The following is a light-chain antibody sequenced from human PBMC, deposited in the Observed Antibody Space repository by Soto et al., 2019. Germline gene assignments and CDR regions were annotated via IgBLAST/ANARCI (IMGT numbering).Light chain of an antibody. Sequence: QSVLTQPASVSGSPGQSISVSCTGTTSDVGAYNYVAWYQHQPGKAPRLLIYEVNHRPSGISPRFSGSKSGNTASLTIAGLQTDEEADYCCRSNTVINTSVFGRGTKLTVL. CDR3: RSNTVINTSV. J-gene: IGLJ2*01. CDR1: TSDVGAYNY. V-gene: IGLV2-14*01. CDR2: EVN.